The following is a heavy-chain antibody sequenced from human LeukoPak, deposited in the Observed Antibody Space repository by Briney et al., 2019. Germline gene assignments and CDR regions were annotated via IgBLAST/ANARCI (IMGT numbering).Heavy chain of an antibody. J-gene: IGHJ4*02. V-gene: IGHV3-30*18. Sequence: PGGSLRLSCAASGFTFSSYGMHWVRQAPGKGLEWVAVISYDGSNKYYADSVKGRFTISRDNSKNTLYLQMNSLRAEDTAVYCCAKDLASPFGYWGQGTLVTVSS. CDR2: ISYDGSNK. CDR3: AKDLASPFGY. CDR1: GFTFSSYG. D-gene: IGHD2/OR15-2a*01.